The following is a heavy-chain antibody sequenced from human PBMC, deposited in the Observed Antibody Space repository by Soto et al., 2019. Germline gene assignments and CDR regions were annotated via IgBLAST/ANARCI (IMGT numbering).Heavy chain of an antibody. V-gene: IGHV3-15*01. CDR2: IKSKTDGGTT. CDR3: TTAPPYYEFWSGYPIYPLDY. D-gene: IGHD3-3*01. J-gene: IGHJ4*02. Sequence: GGSLRLSCAASGFTFSNAWMSWVRQAPGKGLEWVGRIKSKTDGGTTDYAAPVKGRFTISRDASKNTLYLQMNSLKTEDTAVYYCTTAPPYYEFWSGYPIYPLDYWGQGTLVTVSS. CDR1: GFTFSNAW.